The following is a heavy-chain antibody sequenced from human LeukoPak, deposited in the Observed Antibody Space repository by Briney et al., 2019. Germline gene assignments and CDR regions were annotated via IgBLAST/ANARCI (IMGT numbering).Heavy chain of an antibody. CDR3: ARGWMVKYYFDY. Sequence: GGSVRLSCAASGFIFSNYAMAWVRQTPGKGLEWVSAISGSGLRTNYADSARGRFIISRNNSKNTVDLQIDSLRAEDTAIYYCARGWMVKYYFDYWGQGTLVTVSS. J-gene: IGHJ4*02. CDR2: ISGSGLRT. V-gene: IGHV3-23*01. CDR1: GFIFSNYA. D-gene: IGHD6-19*01.